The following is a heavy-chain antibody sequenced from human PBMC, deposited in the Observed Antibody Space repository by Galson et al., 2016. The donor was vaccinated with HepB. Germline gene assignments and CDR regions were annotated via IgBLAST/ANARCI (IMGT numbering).Heavy chain of an antibody. D-gene: IGHD6-13*01. CDR3: ATLVAAVGHDHYNGVDV. CDR2: IYPGDSDT. Sequence: QSGAEVKKPGESLKISCKGSGYSFTSYWIGWVRQMSGKGLEWMGIIYPGDSDTRYSPSLQGQVTISADKSIGTAYLQWSSLKASDTAMYYCATLVAAVGHDHYNGVDVWGQGTTVTVSS. CDR1: GYSFTSYW. J-gene: IGHJ6*02. V-gene: IGHV5-51*01.